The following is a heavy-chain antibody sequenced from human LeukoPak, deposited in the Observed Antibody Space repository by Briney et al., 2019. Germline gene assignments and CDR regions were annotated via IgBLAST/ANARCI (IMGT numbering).Heavy chain of an antibody. CDR2: INPSGGST. Sequence: ASVKVSCKASGYTFTSYYMHWVRQAPGQGLEWMGIINPSGGSTSYAQKFQGRVTTTRDTSTSTVYMELSSLRSEDTAVYYCARDRGYSVVVVAATSNWFDPWGQGTLVTVSS. CDR3: ARDRGYSVVVVAATSNWFDP. J-gene: IGHJ5*02. D-gene: IGHD2-15*01. V-gene: IGHV1-46*01. CDR1: GYTFTSYY.